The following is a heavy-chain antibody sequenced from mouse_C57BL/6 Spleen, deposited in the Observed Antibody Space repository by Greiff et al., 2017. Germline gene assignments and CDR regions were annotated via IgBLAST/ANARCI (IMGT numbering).Heavy chain of an antibody. CDR1: GYTFTSYW. D-gene: IGHD1-1*01. CDR2: IYPSDSET. Sequence: QVQLQQPGAELVRPGSSVKLSCKASGYTFTSYWMDWVKQRPGQGLEWIGNIYPSDSETHYNQKFKDKATLTVDKSSSTAYMQLSSLTSEDSAVYYCVNYGSSYGFAYWGQGTLVTVSA. CDR3: VNYGSSYGFAY. V-gene: IGHV1-61*01. J-gene: IGHJ3*01.